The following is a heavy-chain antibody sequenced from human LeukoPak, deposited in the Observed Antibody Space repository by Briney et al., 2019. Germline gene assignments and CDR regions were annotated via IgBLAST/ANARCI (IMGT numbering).Heavy chain of an antibody. V-gene: IGHV4-34*01. CDR2: INHSGST. D-gene: IGHD2-2*01. J-gene: IGHJ4*02. CDR3: ARNSSLNLVVPAAIHFDY. Sequence: SETLSLTCAVYGGSFSGYYWSWIRQPPGKGLEWIGEINHSGSTNYNPSLKSRVTISVDTSKNQFSLKLSSVTAADTAVYYCARNSSLNLVVPAAIHFDYWGQGTLVTVSS. CDR1: GGSFSGYY.